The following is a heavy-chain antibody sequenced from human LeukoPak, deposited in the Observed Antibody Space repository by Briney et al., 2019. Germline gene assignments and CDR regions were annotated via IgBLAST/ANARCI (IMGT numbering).Heavy chain of an antibody. Sequence: GWSLRLSCAASGFTFSSYGMHWVRQAPGKGLEWVEVISYDGGKKYYADSVKGRFTISRDNSKNTLYLQMNSLRPEDTAVFYCARDPAYCGGDCYSVYQDAFDIWGQGTRVTVSS. CDR1: GFTFSSYG. D-gene: IGHD2-21*02. CDR2: ISYDGGKK. V-gene: IGHV3-30*03. J-gene: IGHJ3*02. CDR3: ARDPAYCGGDCYSVYQDAFDI.